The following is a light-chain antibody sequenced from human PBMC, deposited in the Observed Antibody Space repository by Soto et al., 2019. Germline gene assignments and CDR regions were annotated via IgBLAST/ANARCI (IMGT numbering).Light chain of an antibody. CDR1: QSISTW. J-gene: IGKJ2*01. V-gene: IGKV1-5*01. CDR2: DAS. Sequence: DIQMTQSPSTVSASVGDGVTITCRASQSISTWLAWYQQKPGKAPKLLIYDASTLENGVPSGFSGSGSGTEFTLTISSLQPDDFATYYCQQYNSYPYTFGQGTKLEIK. CDR3: QQYNSYPYT.